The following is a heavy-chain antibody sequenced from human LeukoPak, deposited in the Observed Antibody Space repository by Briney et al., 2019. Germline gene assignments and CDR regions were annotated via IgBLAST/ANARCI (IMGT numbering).Heavy chain of an antibody. CDR3: ARDRSYYDSSGYSCLLPLDY. D-gene: IGHD3-22*01. CDR1: GFTFSSYS. Sequence: PGGSLRLSCAASGFTFSSYSMNSVRQAPGKGLEWVSYISSSSSTIYYADSVKGRFTISRDNAKNSLYLQMNSLRAEDTAVYYCARDRSYYDSSGYSCLLPLDYWGQGTLVTVSS. CDR2: ISSSSSTI. V-gene: IGHV3-48*01. J-gene: IGHJ4*02.